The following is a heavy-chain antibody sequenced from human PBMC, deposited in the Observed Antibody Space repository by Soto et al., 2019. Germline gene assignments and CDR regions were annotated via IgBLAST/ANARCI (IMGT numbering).Heavy chain of an antibody. Sequence: QVQLQESGPGLVKTSQTLSLTCSVSGESISSGGYYWSWIRHHPGKGLEWIGYIYDSESAYYNPSLKSRVTISMDTSKNHFAMRLSSVTAADTAVYYCARASSSSSAADYWGQGTLATVSS. CDR2: IYDSESA. CDR3: ARASSSSSAADY. V-gene: IGHV4-31*03. CDR1: GESISSGGYY. D-gene: IGHD6-6*01. J-gene: IGHJ4*02.